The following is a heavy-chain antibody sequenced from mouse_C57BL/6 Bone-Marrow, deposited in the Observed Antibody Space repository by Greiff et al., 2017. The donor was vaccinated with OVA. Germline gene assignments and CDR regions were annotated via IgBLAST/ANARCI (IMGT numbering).Heavy chain of an antibody. CDR1: GYTFTSYW. CDR3: ARSGYRNYGGAMDY. D-gene: IGHD2-5*01. V-gene: IGHV1-64*01. Sequence: VQLQQPGAELVKPGASVKLSCKASGYTFTSYWMPWVKQRPGQGLEWIGMIHPNSGSTKYNEKFKSKATLTVDKSSSTAYMQLSSLTSEDSAVYYCARSGYRNYGGAMDYWGQGTSVTVSS. CDR2: IHPNSGST. J-gene: IGHJ4*01.